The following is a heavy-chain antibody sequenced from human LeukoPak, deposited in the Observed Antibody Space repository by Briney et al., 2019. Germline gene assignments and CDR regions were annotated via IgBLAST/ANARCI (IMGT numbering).Heavy chain of an antibody. D-gene: IGHD6-13*01. Sequence: GGSLRLSCSASGFTFSTYWMSWARQAPGKGLEWVSGINWNGGSTGYADSVKGRFTISRDNAKKSLYLQMNSLRAEDTALYYCARPRIAAARGAFDIWGQGTMVTVSS. CDR2: INWNGGST. J-gene: IGHJ3*02. CDR1: GFTFSTYW. V-gene: IGHV3-20*04. CDR3: ARPRIAAARGAFDI.